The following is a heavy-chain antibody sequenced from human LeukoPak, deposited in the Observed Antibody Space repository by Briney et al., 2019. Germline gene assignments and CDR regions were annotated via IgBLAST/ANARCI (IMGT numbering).Heavy chain of an antibody. CDR1: GYTFTSYD. V-gene: IGHV1-8*01. CDR2: MNPNSGNT. CDR3: ARQGGIAAPWDY. J-gene: IGHJ4*02. D-gene: IGHD6-13*01. Sequence: ASVKVSCKASGYTFTSYDINWVRQATGQGLEWMGWMNPNSGNTGCAQKFQGRVTMTRNTSISTAYMELSSLRSEDTAVYYCARQGGIAAPWDYWGQGTLVTVSS.